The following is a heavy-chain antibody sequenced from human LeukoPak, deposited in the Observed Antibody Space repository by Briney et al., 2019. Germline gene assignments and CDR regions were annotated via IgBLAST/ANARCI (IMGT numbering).Heavy chain of an antibody. V-gene: IGHV3-9*01. CDR2: ISWNSGSI. Sequence: GGSLRLSCAASGFTFDDYAMHWVRQAPGKDLEWVSGISWNSGSIGYADSVKGRFTISRDNAKNSLYLQMNSLRAEDTALYYCAKDLVTWGQGTLVTVSS. J-gene: IGHJ5*02. CDR3: AKDLVT. D-gene: IGHD3-10*01. CDR1: GFTFDDYA.